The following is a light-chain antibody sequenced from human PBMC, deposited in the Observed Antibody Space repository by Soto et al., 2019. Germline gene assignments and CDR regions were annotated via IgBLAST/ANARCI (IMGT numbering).Light chain of an antibody. CDR1: SGHSSYA. J-gene: IGLJ2*01. V-gene: IGLV4-69*01. Sequence: QSVLTQSPSASASLGASVKLTCTLSSGHSSYAIAWHQQQPEKGPRYLMKLNSDGSHSKGDGIPDRFSASSSGAERYLTISRLQSEDEADYSCQTWGTGIQVFGGGTKLTVL. CDR3: QTWGTGIQV. CDR2: LNSDGSH.